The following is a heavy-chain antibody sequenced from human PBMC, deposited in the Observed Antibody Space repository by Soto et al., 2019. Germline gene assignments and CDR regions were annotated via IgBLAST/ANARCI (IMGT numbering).Heavy chain of an antibody. J-gene: IGHJ4*02. CDR1: GFTFSSYS. Sequence: GGSLRLSCAASGFTFSSYSMNWVRQAPGKGLEWVSYIISSSSTLYYADSVKGRFTISRDNAKNSLYLQMNSLRDEDTAVYYCARDNYYDSSGYPFDYWGQGTLVTVSS. CDR2: IISSSSTL. CDR3: ARDNYYDSSGYPFDY. V-gene: IGHV3-48*02. D-gene: IGHD3-22*01.